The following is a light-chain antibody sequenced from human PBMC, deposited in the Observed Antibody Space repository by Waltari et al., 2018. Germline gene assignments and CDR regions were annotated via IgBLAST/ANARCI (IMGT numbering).Light chain of an antibody. J-gene: IGLJ2*01. CDR2: DVS. CDR3: CSYAGRDVV. CDR1: SSDVGGYNY. Sequence: QSALTQPASVSGSPGQSITICCTGTSSDVGGYNYVSWYQQHPGKAPKLMIYDVSKRPSGVSNRFSGSKSGNTASLTISGLQAEDEADYYCCSYAGRDVVFGGGTKLTVL. V-gene: IGLV2-23*02.